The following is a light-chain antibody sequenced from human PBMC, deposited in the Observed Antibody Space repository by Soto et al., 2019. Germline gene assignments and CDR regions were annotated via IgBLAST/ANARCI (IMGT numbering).Light chain of an antibody. CDR2: AAS. CDR3: QQYGSSLTWT. Sequence: EVVLTQSPGTVSLSPGERATLSCRASQSVTSNYLAWYQQKPGQAPRLLIYAASSRATGIPDRFSGSGSGTDVSLTISRLEPEDFAVYYCQQYGSSLTWTCGQGTKVEIK. J-gene: IGKJ1*01. CDR1: QSVTSNY. V-gene: IGKV3-20*01.